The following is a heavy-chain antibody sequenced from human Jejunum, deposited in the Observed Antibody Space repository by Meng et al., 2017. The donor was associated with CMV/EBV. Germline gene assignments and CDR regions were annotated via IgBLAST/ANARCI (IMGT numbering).Heavy chain of an antibody. CDR3: AASSDWYKGFDI. Sequence: AASGITFTSYVMTGVRQAPGKGLEWVSSISGSGGSTYYADSVKGRFTISRDNSKNTLYLQMNSLRAEDTAVYYCAASSDWYKGFDIWGQGTMVTVSS. D-gene: IGHD6-19*01. J-gene: IGHJ3*02. V-gene: IGHV3-23*01. CDR1: GITFTSYV. CDR2: ISGSGGST.